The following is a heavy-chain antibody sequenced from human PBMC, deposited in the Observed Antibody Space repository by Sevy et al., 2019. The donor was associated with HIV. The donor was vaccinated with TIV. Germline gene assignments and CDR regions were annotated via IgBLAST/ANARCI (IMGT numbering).Heavy chain of an antibody. CDR1: GGSIGHYY. Sequence: SDTLSLTCTVSGGSIGHYYWSWIRQPPGKGLEWIAYVYYTGSTNYNPSLKGRVTIALDTPKNQFSLNLSSLTAADTAVYYCVRQGGLVDYGIDVWGQGTTVTVSS. D-gene: IGHD1-26*01. CDR3: VRQGGLVDYGIDV. J-gene: IGHJ6*02. V-gene: IGHV4-59*01. CDR2: VYYTGST.